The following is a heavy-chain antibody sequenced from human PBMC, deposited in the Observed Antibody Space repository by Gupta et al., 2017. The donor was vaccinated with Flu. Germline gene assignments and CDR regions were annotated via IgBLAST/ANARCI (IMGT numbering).Heavy chain of an antibody. CDR2: ISISSSHK. CDR1: GFTFSNFS. CDR3: AGRGNYLGDGFDS. J-gene: IGHJ3*02. V-gene: IGHV3-21*01. Sequence: VQLVESGGGLVKPGGSLRLSCVDSGFTFSNFSMNWVRQAPGKGLEWISSISISSSHKYYADSVKGRFTITRENADNSLYLQMRSLRAEDTAIVYCAGRGNYLGDGFDSWGRGTMVTVSS. D-gene: IGHD2/OR15-2a*01.